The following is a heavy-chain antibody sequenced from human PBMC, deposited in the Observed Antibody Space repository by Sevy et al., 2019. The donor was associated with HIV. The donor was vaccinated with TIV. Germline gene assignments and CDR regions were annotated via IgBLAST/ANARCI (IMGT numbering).Heavy chain of an antibody. CDR2: ISYDGSKK. D-gene: IGHD3-3*01. CDR3: AHSSGLYGYYYGMDV. CDR1: GVTFSSYG. Sequence: GGSLRLSCAASGVTFSSYGIHWVRHAPGKGLEWVAVISYDGSKKNHAESMKGRFTISRDNSKNTLYLEMSSLRPEDTAVYYCAHSSGLYGYYYGMDVWGQGTTVTVSS. V-gene: IGHV3-30*03. J-gene: IGHJ6*02.